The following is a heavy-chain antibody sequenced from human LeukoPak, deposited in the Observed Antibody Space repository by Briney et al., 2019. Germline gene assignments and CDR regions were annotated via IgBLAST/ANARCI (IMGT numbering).Heavy chain of an antibody. J-gene: IGHJ6*02. D-gene: IGHD3-3*01. Sequence: SETLSLTCAVYGGSFSGYYWSWIRQPPGKGLEWIGEINHSGSTNYNPSLKSRVTISVDTSKNQFSLKLSSVTAADTAVYYCASQVTIFGVVTPIDGMDVWGQGTTVTVSS. CDR2: INHSGST. V-gene: IGHV4-34*01. CDR3: ASQVTIFGVVTPIDGMDV. CDR1: GGSFSGYY.